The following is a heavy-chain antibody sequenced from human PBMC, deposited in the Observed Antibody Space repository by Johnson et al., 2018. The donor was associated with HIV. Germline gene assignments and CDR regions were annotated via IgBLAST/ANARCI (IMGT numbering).Heavy chain of an antibody. D-gene: IGHD6-13*01. CDR1: GFTFDDYA. V-gene: IGHV3-9*01. CDR2: ISWIVGSI. CDR3: AKDYSSSWPYDALDI. Sequence: VQLVESGGGVVRPGGSLRLSCTASGFTFDDYAMHWVRQAPGKGLEWFSGISWIVGSIGYADSVKGRFTISRDNSKNTLFLQMNSLRAEDTALYYCAKDYSSSWPYDALDIWGQGTMVTVSS. J-gene: IGHJ3*02.